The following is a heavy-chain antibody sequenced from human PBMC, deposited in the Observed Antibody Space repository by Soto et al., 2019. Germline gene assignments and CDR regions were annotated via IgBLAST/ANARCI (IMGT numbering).Heavy chain of an antibody. D-gene: IGHD5-18*01. J-gene: IGHJ6*02. Sequence: QVQVVQSGAAVKKPGSSVKVSCKVSGGIFTNNAISWVRQAPGQGLEWLGGVIPLFDTAYYAQIFRGRLRISADGATTTAYMELRGLTSADTAVYLCATGGHNDGYNFYHGMDVCGQGTTVTVS. CDR2: VIPLFDTA. V-gene: IGHV1-69*01. CDR1: GGIFTNNA. CDR3: ATGGHNDGYNFYHGMDV.